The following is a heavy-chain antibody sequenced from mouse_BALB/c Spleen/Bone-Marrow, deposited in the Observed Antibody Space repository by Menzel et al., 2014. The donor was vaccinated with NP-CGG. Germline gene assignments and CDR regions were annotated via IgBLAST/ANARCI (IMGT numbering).Heavy chain of an antibody. CDR2: INPSNGRS. D-gene: IGHD2-2*01. V-gene: IGHV1S81*02. J-gene: IGHJ1*01. CDR1: GYTFTSYW. Sequence: QVQLQQSGAELVKPGASVKLSCKASGYTFTSYWMHWVKQRPGQGLEWIGEINPSNGRSNYSEKFKSKATLTVDKSSSTTYMQLSSLTSEDSAVYSCARYNAYDWHFDVWGAGTTVTVYS. CDR3: ARYNAYDWHFDV.